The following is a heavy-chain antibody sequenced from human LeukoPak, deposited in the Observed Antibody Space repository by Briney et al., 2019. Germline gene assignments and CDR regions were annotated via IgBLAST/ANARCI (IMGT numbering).Heavy chain of an antibody. CDR3: ARNGYSSGLVRD. Sequence: SETLSLTCAVYGGSFSGYYWSWIRQPPGKGLEWIGEINHSGSTNHNPSLKSRVTISVDTSKNQFSLKLSSVTAADTAVYYCARNGYSSGLVRDWGQGTLVTVSS. CDR2: INHSGST. V-gene: IGHV4-34*01. J-gene: IGHJ4*02. D-gene: IGHD6-19*01. CDR1: GGSFSGYY.